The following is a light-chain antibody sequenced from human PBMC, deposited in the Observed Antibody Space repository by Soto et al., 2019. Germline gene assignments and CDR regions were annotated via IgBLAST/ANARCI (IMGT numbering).Light chain of an antibody. Sequence: IRLTQSPSSLSASVGDRVTITSRASQNINTYLNWYQQKPGKAPNLLIYGASNLQSGVPSRFSGSGSGTEFTLTTTNLNPEDFATFYCQQTYNTPQTFGHGTKVDI. V-gene: IGKV1-39*01. CDR3: QQTYNTPQT. CDR2: GAS. J-gene: IGKJ1*01. CDR1: QNINTY.